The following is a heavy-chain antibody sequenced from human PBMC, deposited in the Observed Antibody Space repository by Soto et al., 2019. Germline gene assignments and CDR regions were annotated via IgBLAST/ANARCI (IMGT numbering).Heavy chain of an antibody. D-gene: IGHD3-22*01. J-gene: IGHJ5*02. CDR2: IYNIGST. CDR3: ARRGYYDSSGYYFTWFDP. V-gene: IGHV4-59*08. CDR1: GGSISYYY. Sequence: SETLSLTCTVSGGSISYYYWSWIRQPPGKGLEWIGYIYNIGSTNYNPSLRSRVTMSIDTSQEQFSLKLSSVTAADTAVYYCARRGYYDSSGYYFTWFDPWGQGTLVTVSS.